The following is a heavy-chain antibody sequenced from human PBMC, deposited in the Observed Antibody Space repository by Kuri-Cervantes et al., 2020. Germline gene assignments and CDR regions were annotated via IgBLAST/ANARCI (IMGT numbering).Heavy chain of an antibody. V-gene: IGHV1-18*01. D-gene: IGHD3-16*02. Sequence: ASVKVSCKASGYTFTSYGISWVRQAPGQGLEWMGWISAYNGDTNYAQKLQGRVTMTTDTSTSTAYMELRSLRSEDTAVYYCARGSNYDYVWGSYRSGFDYWGQGTLVTVSS. J-gene: IGHJ4*02. CDR2: ISAYNGDT. CDR3: ARGSNYDYVWGSYRSGFDY. CDR1: GYTFTSYG.